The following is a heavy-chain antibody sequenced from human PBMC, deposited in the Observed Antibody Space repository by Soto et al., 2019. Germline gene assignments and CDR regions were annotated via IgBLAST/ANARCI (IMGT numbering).Heavy chain of an antibody. V-gene: IGHV3-72*01. CDR1: EFSFSDQY. CDR3: SRIDPSAKSPDD. J-gene: IGHJ4*02. D-gene: IGHD2-15*01. Sequence: ESGGGLVLPGGSLRLSCTVSAVSEFSFSDQYMDWVRQSPGKGLELACRSRNRVNKVRTAYAASVQGRFTISTDESKNTAYLQMHSQKTDDTALDDCSRIDPSAKSPDDWGQGTLVTVAS. CDR2: SRNRVNKVRT.